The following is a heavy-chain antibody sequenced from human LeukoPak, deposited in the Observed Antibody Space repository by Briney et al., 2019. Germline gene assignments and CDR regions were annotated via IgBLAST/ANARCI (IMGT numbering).Heavy chain of an antibody. CDR1: GYTFTDYY. J-gene: IGHJ4*02. CDR3: ARDRDSGQDY. V-gene: IGHV1-2*02. Sequence: GASVKVSCKASGYTFTDYYILWVRQAPGQGLEWMGWINPNSGGTNYAQKFQGRVTMTRDTSISTAYMELSRLISDDTAVYYCARDRDSGQDYWGQGTLVTASS. CDR2: INPNSGGT. D-gene: IGHD3-10*01.